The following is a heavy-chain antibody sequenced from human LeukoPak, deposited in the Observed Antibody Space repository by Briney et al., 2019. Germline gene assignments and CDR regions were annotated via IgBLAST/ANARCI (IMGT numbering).Heavy chain of an antibody. V-gene: IGHV3-11*01. Sequence: SGGSLRLSCAASGFTFSDYFMTWIRQAPGKGLEWVSYISSSGSTIYYADSVKGRFTVSRDNAKNSLYLQLNSLRAEDTAVYYCTGNYYGSGSYADFDYWGQGTLVTVSS. D-gene: IGHD3-10*01. CDR3: TGNYYGSGSYADFDY. J-gene: IGHJ4*02. CDR1: GFTFSDYF. CDR2: ISSSGSTI.